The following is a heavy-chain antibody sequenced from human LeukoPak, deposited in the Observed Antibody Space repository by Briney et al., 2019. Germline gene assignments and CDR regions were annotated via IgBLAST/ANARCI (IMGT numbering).Heavy chain of an antibody. V-gene: IGHV3-13*01. D-gene: IGHD3-3*01. CDR3: ARDLTLWSGYSIDY. CDR2: IGTASDT. J-gene: IGHJ4*02. Sequence: GGSLRLSCAASGFTFSSYDMHWVRQATGKGLEWVSAIGTASDTYYPGSVKGRFTISRENAKNSLYLQMNSLRAEDTAVYYCARDLTLWSGYSIDYWGQGTLVTVSS. CDR1: GFTFSSYD.